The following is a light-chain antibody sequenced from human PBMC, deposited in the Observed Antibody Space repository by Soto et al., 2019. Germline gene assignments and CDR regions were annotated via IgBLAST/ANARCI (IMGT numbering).Light chain of an antibody. Sequence: EIVLTQSPGTLSLSPGERATLSCRASQSVGNNYLAWYQQKPGQAPRLLIYGASSRATGIPDRFSGSGSGTDFTLTISRLEPEDFGVYYCQQYSSSLMYTFGQGTKLEIK. CDR3: QQYSSSLMYT. V-gene: IGKV3-20*01. CDR1: QSVGNNY. CDR2: GAS. J-gene: IGKJ2*01.